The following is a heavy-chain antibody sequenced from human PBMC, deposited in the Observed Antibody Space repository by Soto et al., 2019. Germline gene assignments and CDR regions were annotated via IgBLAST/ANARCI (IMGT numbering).Heavy chain of an antibody. J-gene: IGHJ6*02. CDR1: GFTVSSYY. D-gene: IGHD3-22*01. CDR2: IYSGGST. V-gene: IGHV3-53*01. CDR3: ARVRAWDCITMIVVVRDYGMDV. Sequence: EVQLVESGGGLIQPGGSLRLSCAASGFTVSSYYMSWVRQAPGKGLEWVSVIYSGGSTYYADSVKGRFTISRDNSKNTLYLQMNSLRAEDTAVYYCARVRAWDCITMIVVVRDYGMDVWGQGTTVTVSS.